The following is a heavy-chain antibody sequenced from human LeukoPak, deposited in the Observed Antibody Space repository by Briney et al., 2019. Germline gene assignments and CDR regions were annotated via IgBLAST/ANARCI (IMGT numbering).Heavy chain of an antibody. D-gene: IGHD3-10*01. V-gene: IGHV3-48*01. CDR2: ISSSSSTI. J-gene: IGHJ4*02. CDR1: GFTFSSYS. Sequence: GGSLRLSCAASGFTFSSYSMNWVRQAPGKGLEWVSYISSSSSTIYYADSVKGRFTMSRDNAENSLFLQMNSLRAEDTAIYYCARDGEYYFDYWGQGTLVTVSS. CDR3: ARDGEYYFDY.